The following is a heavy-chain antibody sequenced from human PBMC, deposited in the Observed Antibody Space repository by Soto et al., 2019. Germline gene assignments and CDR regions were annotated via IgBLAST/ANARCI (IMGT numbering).Heavy chain of an antibody. J-gene: IGHJ3*02. CDR1: GYTFTSYA. CDR3: AAFDEGPSDI. D-gene: IGHD3-9*01. CDR2: IIVGNGNT. V-gene: IGHV1-58*02. Sequence: SVKVSCKASGYTFTSYAMHWVRQAPGQRLEWIGWIIVGNGNTKYAQKFQERVTITRDMSTSTAYMELSSLRSEDTAVYYCAAFDEGPSDIWGQGTMVTVSS.